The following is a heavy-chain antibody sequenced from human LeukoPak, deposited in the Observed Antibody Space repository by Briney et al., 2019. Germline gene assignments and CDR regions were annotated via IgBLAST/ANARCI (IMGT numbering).Heavy chain of an antibody. V-gene: IGHV3-23*01. Sequence: QPGGSLRLSCAASGFTFSSYAMSWVRQAPGKGLEWVSAISGSGGSTYYADSVKGRFTISRDNSKNTLYLQMNSLRAEDTAVYYCAKVSGSDYGDYTGFDYWGQGTLVTVSP. CDR3: AKVSGSDYGDYTGFDY. D-gene: IGHD4-17*01. J-gene: IGHJ4*02. CDR2: ISGSGGST. CDR1: GFTFSSYA.